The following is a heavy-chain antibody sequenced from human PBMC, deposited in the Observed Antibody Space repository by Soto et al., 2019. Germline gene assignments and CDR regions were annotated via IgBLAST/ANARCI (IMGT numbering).Heavy chain of an antibody. CDR2: ISAYNGNA. CDR3: ARDLDGSGSYFTDY. Sequence: QVQLVQSGAEVKNPGTSVKVSCKASGYTFTSAGISWVRQAPGQGLEWMGWISAYNGNAKYAQKLQGRVTMTTDTSTSTAYMELRSLTSDDTAVYYCARDLDGSGSYFTDYWGQGTLVTVS. V-gene: IGHV1-18*01. J-gene: IGHJ4*02. CDR1: GYTFTSAG. D-gene: IGHD3-10*01.